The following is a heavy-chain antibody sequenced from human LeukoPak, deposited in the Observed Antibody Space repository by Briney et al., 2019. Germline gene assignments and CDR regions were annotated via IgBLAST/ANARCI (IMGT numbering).Heavy chain of an antibody. CDR1: GYSFTSYW. Sequence: GESLKISCKGSGYSFTSYWIGWVRQMPGKGLGWMGIIYPGDSDTRYSPSFQGQVTISADKSISTAYLQWSSLKASDTATYYCARHDFHTVVTPGRYWGQGTLVTVSS. D-gene: IGHD4-23*01. J-gene: IGHJ4*02. CDR2: IYPGDSDT. V-gene: IGHV5-51*01. CDR3: ARHDFHTVVTPGRY.